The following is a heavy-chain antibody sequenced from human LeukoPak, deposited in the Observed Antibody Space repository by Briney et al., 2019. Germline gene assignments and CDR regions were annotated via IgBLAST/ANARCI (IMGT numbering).Heavy chain of an antibody. CDR3: ARASITMIVVVITTGAFDI. Sequence: ASVKVSCKASGGTFSSHAISWVRQAPGQGLEWMGGIIALLGTANYAQSFQDRVTITTDESTCTAYMELSSLRSEDTAVYYCARASITMIVVVITTGAFDIWGQGTMVTVSS. CDR1: GGTFSSHA. V-gene: IGHV1-69*05. J-gene: IGHJ3*02. CDR2: IIALLGTA. D-gene: IGHD3-22*01.